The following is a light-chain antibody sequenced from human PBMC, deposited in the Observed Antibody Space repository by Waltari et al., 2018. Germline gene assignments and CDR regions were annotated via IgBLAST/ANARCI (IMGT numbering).Light chain of an antibody. Sequence: DILMTQSPAALSVSPGERATFSCRARQSISSNLAWYQQKPGQAPRLLIFDASTRATGVPARFRGSGSGTEFTLTISGLQSEDSAIYYCQQYNRWPPLTFGGGTKVEIK. CDR1: QSISSN. J-gene: IGKJ4*01. V-gene: IGKV3-15*01. CDR2: DAS. CDR3: QQYNRWPPLT.